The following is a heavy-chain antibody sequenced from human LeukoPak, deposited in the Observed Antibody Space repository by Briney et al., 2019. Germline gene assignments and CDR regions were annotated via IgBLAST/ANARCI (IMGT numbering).Heavy chain of an antibody. D-gene: IGHD5/OR15-5a*01. CDR3: ARRLSYYGMDV. Sequence: PGGSLRLSCAASGFTVSSSYMNWVRQAPGKGLEWVSLIFSGGGTYYADSVKGRFTISRDNSKNTLFLQMNSLRAEDTAVYYCARRLSYYGMDVWGQGTTVTVSS. V-gene: IGHV3-66*01. J-gene: IGHJ6*02. CDR2: IFSGGGT. CDR1: GFTVSSSY.